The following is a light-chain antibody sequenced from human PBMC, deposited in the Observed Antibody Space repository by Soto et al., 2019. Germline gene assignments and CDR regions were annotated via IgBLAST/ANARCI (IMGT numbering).Light chain of an antibody. J-gene: IGLJ1*01. Sequence: QSALTQPASVSGSPVQSITMSCTDVGFYGLVSWYQQHPGKVPKLMIYDVSKRPSGVSERFSGSKSGNTAYLTISALQADDEADYYCSLDAGSSIYVFGTGTKVTVL. V-gene: IGLV2-23*02. CDR2: DVS. CDR3: SLDAGSSIYV. CDR1: VGFYGL.